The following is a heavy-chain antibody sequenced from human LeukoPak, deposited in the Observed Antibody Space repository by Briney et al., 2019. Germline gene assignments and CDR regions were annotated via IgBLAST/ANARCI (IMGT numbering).Heavy chain of an antibody. V-gene: IGHV3-30*18. CDR2: ISYDGSNT. J-gene: IGHJ4*02. CDR3: AKEGRRIAVAGSYFDD. CDR1: GFTFSNYG. Sequence: GALRLSCAASGFTFSNYGMHWVRQAPGEGLEWVAVISYDGSNTYYADSVKGRFTISRDNSKNTLYLQMNSLRPEDTGVYYCAKEGRRIAVAGSYFDDWGQGTLVIVSS. D-gene: IGHD6-19*01.